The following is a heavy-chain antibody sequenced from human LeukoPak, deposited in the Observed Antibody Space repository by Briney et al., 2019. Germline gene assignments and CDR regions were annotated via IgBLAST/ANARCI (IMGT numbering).Heavy chain of an antibody. CDR1: GFTFSSYS. CDR3: ARLDCSSTSCYQYGMDV. V-gene: IGHV3-21*01. D-gene: IGHD2-2*01. Sequence: GGSLRLSCAASGFTFSSYSMNSVRQAPGKGLEWVSSISSSSSYIYYADSVKGRFTISRDNAKNSLYLQMNSLRAEDAAVYYCARLDCSSTSCYQYGMDVWGQGTTVTVSS. CDR2: ISSSSSYI. J-gene: IGHJ6*02.